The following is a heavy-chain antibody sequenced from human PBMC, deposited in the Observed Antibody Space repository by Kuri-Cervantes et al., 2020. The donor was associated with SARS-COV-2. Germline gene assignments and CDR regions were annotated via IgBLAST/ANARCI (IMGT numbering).Heavy chain of an antibody. J-gene: IGHJ4*02. Sequence: SETLSLTCAVYGGSFSGYYWSWIRQPSGKSLEWIGRIYSSGNTNYNPSLKSRVTISVDRSKTQFSLRLTSVTAADTAVYYCTRGRRQLGGSDFDYWGQGTLVTVSS. D-gene: IGHD6-6*01. V-gene: IGHV4-59*10. CDR3: TRGRRQLGGSDFDY. CDR2: IYSSGNT. CDR1: GGSFSGYY.